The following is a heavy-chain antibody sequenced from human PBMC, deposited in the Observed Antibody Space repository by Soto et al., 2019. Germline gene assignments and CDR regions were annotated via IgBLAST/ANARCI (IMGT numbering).Heavy chain of an antibody. CDR2: IIPLLNTP. J-gene: IGHJ6*02. Sequence: QVQLVQSGAEVKKPGSSVKVSCRASGGTFSSYAVSWVRQAPGQGLEWMGVIIPLLNTPKYVEKFQGRVTITADASATTAYLELSSLTSEDTAVYYCARERSSPNYYYYGMDVWGQGTTVTVSS. V-gene: IGHV1-69*01. D-gene: IGHD6-6*01. CDR3: ARERSSPNYYYYGMDV. CDR1: GGTFSSYA.